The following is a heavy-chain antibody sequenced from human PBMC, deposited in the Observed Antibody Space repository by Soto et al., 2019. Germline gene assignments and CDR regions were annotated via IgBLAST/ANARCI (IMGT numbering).Heavy chain of an antibody. Sequence: GGSLRLSCAASGYTFSDYYMSWIRQAPGKGLEWISYIDTSGTKIYYADSVKGRFTITRDNAKNSLYLEMNSLRDEDTAVYYCARDPSYSSSWYGLTGSFDYWGQGTLVTVSS. CDR2: IDTSGTKI. CDR1: GYTFSDYY. J-gene: IGHJ4*02. D-gene: IGHD6-13*01. V-gene: IGHV3-11*01. CDR3: ARDPSYSSSWYGLTGSFDY.